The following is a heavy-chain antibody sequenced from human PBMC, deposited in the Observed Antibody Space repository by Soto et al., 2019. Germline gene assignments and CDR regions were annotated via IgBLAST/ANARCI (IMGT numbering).Heavy chain of an antibody. Sequence: QVQLQESGPGLMTPSQTLSLTCTVSGGSISGSSFYWSWIRQHPGKGLEWMGYIHYSGSTYYNPSLRSRVSMSVDTSKNQFFLELSSVTAADTAVYYCARERPGYSGYAANWGQGTLVTVSS. V-gene: IGHV4-31*03. D-gene: IGHD5-12*01. CDR3: ARERPGYSGYAAN. CDR2: IHYSGST. CDR1: GGSISGSSFY. J-gene: IGHJ4*02.